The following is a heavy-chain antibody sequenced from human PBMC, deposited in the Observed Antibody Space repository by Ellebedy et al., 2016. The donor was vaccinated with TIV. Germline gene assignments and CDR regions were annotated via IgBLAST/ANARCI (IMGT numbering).Heavy chain of an antibody. CDR3: TSRASGRSDLGRGLYFEN. J-gene: IGHJ4*02. CDR2: MSYSGST. CDR1: GASISSYY. D-gene: IGHD1-26*01. V-gene: IGHV4-59*08. Sequence: GSLRLSCNVSGASISSYYWSWIRQPPGKGLEWIGYMSYSGSTNYNPSLKSRVTLSVDTSKGQFSLKLTSVTAADTAVYYCTSRASGRSDLGRGLYFENWGQGTLVTVS.